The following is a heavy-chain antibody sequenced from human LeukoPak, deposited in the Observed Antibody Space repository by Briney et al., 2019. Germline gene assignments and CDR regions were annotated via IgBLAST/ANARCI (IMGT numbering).Heavy chain of an antibody. Sequence: SETLSLTCTVSGGSISSYYWSWIRQPPGKGLEWIGYIYYSGSTKYNPSLKSRVTISVDTSKNQFSLKVSSVTAADTAVYYCARRMGRRFGERYYYYHYMDVWGKGTTVTISS. CDR3: ARRMGRRFGERYYYYHYMDV. CDR1: GGSISSYY. CDR2: IYYSGST. J-gene: IGHJ6*03. D-gene: IGHD3-10*01. V-gene: IGHV4-59*12.